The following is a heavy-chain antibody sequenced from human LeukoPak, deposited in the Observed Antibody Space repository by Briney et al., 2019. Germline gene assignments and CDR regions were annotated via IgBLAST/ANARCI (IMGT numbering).Heavy chain of an antibody. V-gene: IGHV1-69*13. CDR1: GGTFSSYA. J-gene: IGHJ4*02. D-gene: IGHD3-22*01. CDR3: ARDPNYYDSSGIDY. Sequence: GASVKVSCKASGGTFSSYAISWVRQAPGQGLEWMGGIIPIFGTANYAQKFQGRVTITADESTSTAYMELRSLRSDDTAVYYCARDPNYYDSSGIDYWGQGTLVTVSS. CDR2: IIPIFGTA.